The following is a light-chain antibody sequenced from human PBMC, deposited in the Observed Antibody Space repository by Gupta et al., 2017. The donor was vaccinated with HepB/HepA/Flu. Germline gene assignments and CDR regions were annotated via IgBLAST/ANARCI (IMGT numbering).Light chain of an antibody. CDR3: AAWDDSRNSPV. CDR1: ISNIGSNT. V-gene: IGLV1-44*01. J-gene: IGLJ3*02. Sequence: QSVLTQPPSASGTPGQRVTISCSGSISNIGSNTVNWYQRLPGAAPKILIYSNNQRHSGVPERFSGSKSGTSASLAISRLQAEDEADYYCAAWDDSRNSPVFGGETKLTVL. CDR2: SNN.